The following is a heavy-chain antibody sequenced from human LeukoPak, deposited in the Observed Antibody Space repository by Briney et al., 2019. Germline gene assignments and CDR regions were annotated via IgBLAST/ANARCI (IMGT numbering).Heavy chain of an antibody. Sequence: SETLSLTCAVSGDSITNNHWSWIRQPPGKGLEWIGHISDTGSTNYNPSLKSRLTISVDTSKDHFSLTLTSVTAADTALYYCARHIFSDGSPFDSWGQGTLVTVSS. D-gene: IGHD3-3*02. CDR2: ISDTGST. CDR1: GDSITNNH. CDR3: ARHIFSDGSPFDS. V-gene: IGHV4-59*08. J-gene: IGHJ4*02.